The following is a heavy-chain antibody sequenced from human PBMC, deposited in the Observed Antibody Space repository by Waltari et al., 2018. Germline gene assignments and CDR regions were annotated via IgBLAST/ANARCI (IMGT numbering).Heavy chain of an antibody. D-gene: IGHD5-12*01. J-gene: IGHJ3*02. CDR3: GNIGAFDI. CDR2: IYSGGGT. V-gene: IGHV3-53*01. Sequence: EVQLVESGGGLIQPGGSLRISCAASGFTVSNNYITWVRQAPGKGVGWVSVIYSGGGTDYADSVRGRFTISRDKVKNTVYLQMNSLRAEDTAVYYCGNIGAFDIWGQGTMVTVSS. CDR1: GFTVSNNY.